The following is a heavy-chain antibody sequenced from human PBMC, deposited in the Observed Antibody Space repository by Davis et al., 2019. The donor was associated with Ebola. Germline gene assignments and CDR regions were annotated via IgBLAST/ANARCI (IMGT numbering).Heavy chain of an antibody. CDR1: GYTFTSYD. V-gene: IGHV1-8*01. CDR2: MNPNNGNT. Sequence: ASVKVSCKASGYTFTSYDINWVRQATGQGLEWMGWMNPNNGNTNYAQKLQGRVTMTTDTSTSTAYMELSSLRSEDTAVYYCARDPALGYSYGIDYWGQGTLVTVSS. CDR3: ARDPALGYSYGIDY. D-gene: IGHD5-18*01. J-gene: IGHJ4*02.